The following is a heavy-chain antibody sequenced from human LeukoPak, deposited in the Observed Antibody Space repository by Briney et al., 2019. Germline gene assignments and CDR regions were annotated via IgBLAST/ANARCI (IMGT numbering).Heavy chain of an antibody. CDR1: GGSISSGGYS. V-gene: IGHV4-30-2*01. Sequence: SETLSLTRAVSGGSISSGGYSWSWIRQPPGKGLEWIGYIYQSGNTYYNPSLKGRVTISVDRSKNQFSLKLSSVTAADTAVYYCARESYGMDVWGQGTTVTVSS. J-gene: IGHJ6*02. CDR2: IYQSGNT. CDR3: ARESYGMDV.